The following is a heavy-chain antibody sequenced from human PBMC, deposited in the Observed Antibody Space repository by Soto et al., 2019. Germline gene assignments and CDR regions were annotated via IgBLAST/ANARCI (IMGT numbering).Heavy chain of an antibody. CDR3: ARDWYYCDSSGYFSYNWFGP. CDR1: GYTFTSYA. Sequence: ASVKVSCKASGYTFTSYAMHWVRQAPGQRLEWMGWINAGNGNTKYSQKFQGRVTITRDTSASTAYMELSSLRSEDTAVYYCARDWYYCDSSGYFSYNWFGPWGQGSLFTVSS. V-gene: IGHV1-3*01. D-gene: IGHD3-22*01. CDR2: INAGNGNT. J-gene: IGHJ5*02.